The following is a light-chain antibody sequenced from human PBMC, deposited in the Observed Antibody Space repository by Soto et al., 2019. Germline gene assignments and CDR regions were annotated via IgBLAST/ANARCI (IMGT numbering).Light chain of an antibody. J-gene: IGLJ1*01. CDR1: SSYVGGYNY. Sequence: QSVLTQPRSVSGSPGQSVTISCTGTSSYVGGYNYVSWYQQHPGKAPKLMIYDVSKRPSGVPDRFSGSKSGNTASLTISGLQAEDEADYYCCSYAGSYTLPFGTGTKVTVL. V-gene: IGLV2-11*01. CDR2: DVS. CDR3: CSYAGSYTLP.